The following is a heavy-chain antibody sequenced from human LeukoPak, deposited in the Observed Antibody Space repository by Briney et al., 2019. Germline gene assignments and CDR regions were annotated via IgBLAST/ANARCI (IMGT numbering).Heavy chain of an antibody. CDR1: GYSFTSYW. CDR3: ARLRITMIVAAKGDAFDI. Sequence: GESLKISCKGSGYSFTSYWIGWVRQMPGKGLEWMGIIYPGDSDTRYSPSFQGQVTISADKSISTAYLQWSSLKASDTAMYYCARLRITMIVAAKGDAFDIWGQGTMVTVSS. CDR2: IYPGDSDT. V-gene: IGHV5-51*01. D-gene: IGHD3-22*01. J-gene: IGHJ3*02.